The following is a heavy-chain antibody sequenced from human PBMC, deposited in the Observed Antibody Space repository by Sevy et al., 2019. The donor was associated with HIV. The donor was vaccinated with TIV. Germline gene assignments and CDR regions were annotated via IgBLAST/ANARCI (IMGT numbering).Heavy chain of an antibody. J-gene: IGHJ4*02. CDR2: IYSGGST. Sequence: GGSLRLSCAASGFTFSSYSMNWVRQAPGKGLEWVSVIYSGGSTYYADSVKGRFTISRDNSKNTLYLQMNSLRAEDTAVYYCARGPGYYDSSGYRRDFDYWGQGTLVTVSS. CDR1: GFTFSSYS. V-gene: IGHV3-53*01. D-gene: IGHD3-22*01. CDR3: ARGPGYYDSSGYRRDFDY.